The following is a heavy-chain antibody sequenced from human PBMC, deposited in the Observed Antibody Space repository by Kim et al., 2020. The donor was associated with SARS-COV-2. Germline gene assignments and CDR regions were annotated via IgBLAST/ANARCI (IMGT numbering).Heavy chain of an antibody. Sequence: GGSLRLSCAASGFTFSSYAMSWVRQAPGKGLEWVADIKYDGSKKYYADSVKGRFTISRDNSKNTLYLQMNSLRVEDTAVYYCARDRVRYMLYRQIYFYFGMDVGGPRTTVSVSS. CDR1: GFTFSSYA. CDR3: ARDRVRYMLYRQIYFYFGMDV. D-gene: IGHD2-8*01. J-gene: IGHJ6*02. CDR2: IKYDGSKK. V-gene: IGHV3-30-3*01.